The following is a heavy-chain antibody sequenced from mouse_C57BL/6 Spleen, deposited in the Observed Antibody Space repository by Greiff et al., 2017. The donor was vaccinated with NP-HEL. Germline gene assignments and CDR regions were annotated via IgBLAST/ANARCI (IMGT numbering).Heavy chain of an antibody. Sequence: QVQLQQSGAELMKPGASVKLSCKATGYTFTGYWIEWVKQRPGHGLEWIGEILPGSGSTNYNEKFKGKATFTADTSSNTAYMQLSSLTTEDSAIYYCARYHYYGSSSLAWFAYWGQGTLVTVSA. CDR3: ARYHYYGSSSLAWFAY. V-gene: IGHV1-9*01. J-gene: IGHJ3*01. D-gene: IGHD1-1*01. CDR2: ILPGSGST. CDR1: GYTFTGYW.